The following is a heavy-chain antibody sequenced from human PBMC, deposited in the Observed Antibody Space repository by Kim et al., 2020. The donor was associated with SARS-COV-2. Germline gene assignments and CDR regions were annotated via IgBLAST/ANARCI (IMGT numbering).Heavy chain of an antibody. Sequence: ASVKVSCKASGYTFTRYGIKWGRQAPGQGLVWMGWVNPNNGETKYAQKFQGRVTMTTETSTSTAYMELRSLRSDDTAVYYCARLGDYYGSGGYYSNTVDPWGQGTLVTVSS. D-gene: IGHD3-10*01. J-gene: IGHJ5*02. CDR1: GYTFTRYG. CDR2: VNPNNGET. CDR3: ARLGDYYGSGGYYSNTVDP. V-gene: IGHV1-18*01.